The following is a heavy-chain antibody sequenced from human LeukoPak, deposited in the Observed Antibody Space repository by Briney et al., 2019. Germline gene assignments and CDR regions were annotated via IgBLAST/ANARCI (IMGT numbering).Heavy chain of an antibody. J-gene: IGHJ4*02. Sequence: GRSLRLSCAASGFTFSSYSMNWVRQAPGKGLEWVSSISSSSSYIYYADSVKGRFTISRDNAKSSLYLQMNSLRAEDTAVYYCARRDGWVVHDYWGQGTLVTVSS. CDR3: ARRDGWVVHDY. CDR2: ISSSSSYI. D-gene: IGHD2-15*01. V-gene: IGHV3-21*01. CDR1: GFTFSSYS.